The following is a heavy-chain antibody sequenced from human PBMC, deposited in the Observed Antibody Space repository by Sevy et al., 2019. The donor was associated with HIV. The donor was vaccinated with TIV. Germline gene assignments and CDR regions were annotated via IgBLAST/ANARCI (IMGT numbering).Heavy chain of an antibody. CDR1: GFTFSNYD. CDR2: IGTAGDT. CDR3: ARAMVRGHFIDAFDV. V-gene: IGHV3-13*01. D-gene: IGHD3-10*01. Sequence: GGSLRLSCAASGFTFSNYDMHWVRQAAGKGLEWVSGIGTAGDTYYSDSVKGRFIISRENAKNSLYFQMNGLRSGDTALEYCARAMVRGHFIDAFDVWGRGTMVTVSS. J-gene: IGHJ3*01.